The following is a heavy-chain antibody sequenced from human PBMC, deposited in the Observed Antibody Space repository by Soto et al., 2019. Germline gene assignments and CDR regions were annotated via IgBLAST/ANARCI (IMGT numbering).Heavy chain of an antibody. J-gene: IGHJ4*02. CDR3: ARATDFDY. CDR1: GGSISSYY. Sequence: SETLSLTCTVSGGSISSYYWSWIRQPPGKGLEWIGYIYSSGSTNYNPSLKSRVTISVDTSNSQFSLNLSSVTAADTAVYYCARATDFDYWGQGTLVTVSS. V-gene: IGHV4-59*01. CDR2: IYSSGST.